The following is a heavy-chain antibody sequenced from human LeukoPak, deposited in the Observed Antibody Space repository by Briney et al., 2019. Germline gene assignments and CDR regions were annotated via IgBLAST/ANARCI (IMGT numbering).Heavy chain of an antibody. D-gene: IGHD6-6*01. J-gene: IGHJ4*02. Sequence: GGSLRLSCAASGFTFSSYWMHWVRQAPGKGLVWVSLIKSDGRSTSYAGSVKGRFTISRDNAKNTVYLQMNSLRVEDTAVYYCTRDFKYSSDYWGQGTLVTVSS. CDR1: GFTFSSYW. CDR2: IKSDGRST. CDR3: TRDFKYSSDY. V-gene: IGHV3-74*01.